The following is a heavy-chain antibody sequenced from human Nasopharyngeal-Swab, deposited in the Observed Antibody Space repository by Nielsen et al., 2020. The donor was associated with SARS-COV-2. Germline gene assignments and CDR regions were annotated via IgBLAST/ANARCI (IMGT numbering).Heavy chain of an antibody. J-gene: IGHJ4*02. CDR3: ARVVTWGYSYGYGGTHVAHGIYFDY. V-gene: IGHV4-34*01. D-gene: IGHD5-18*01. CDR2: INHSGST. Sequence: WIRQPPGKGLEWIGDINHSGSTNYNLSLKSRVTISVDTSKNQFSLKLSSVTAADTAVYYCARVVTWGYSYGYGGTHVAHGIYFDYWGQGTLVTVSS.